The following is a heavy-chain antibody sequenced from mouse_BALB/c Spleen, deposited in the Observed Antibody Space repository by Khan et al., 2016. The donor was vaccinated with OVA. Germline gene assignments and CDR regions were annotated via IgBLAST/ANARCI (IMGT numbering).Heavy chain of an antibody. D-gene: IGHD2-1*01. J-gene: IGHJ3*01. CDR3: SRGGYGNLAY. CDR1: GYAFTDYL. Sequence: QVQLKQSGAELVRPGTSVKVSCKASGYAFTDYLIDWVKQRPGQGLEWIGVINPGRGDTKYNEKFKGKATLTAAKSSSTAYMQLSSLTSDDSAVYFCSRGGYGNLAYWGQGTLVTVSA. CDR2: INPGRGDT. V-gene: IGHV1-54*01.